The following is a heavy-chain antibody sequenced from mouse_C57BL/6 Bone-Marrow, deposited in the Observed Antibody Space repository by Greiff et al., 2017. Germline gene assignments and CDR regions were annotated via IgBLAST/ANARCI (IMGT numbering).Heavy chain of an antibody. CDR1: GFNIKDYY. CDR2: IDPEDGET. V-gene: IGHV14-2*01. Sequence: VQLQQSGAELVKPGASVKLSCTASGFNIKDYYMHWVKQRTEQGLEWIGRIDPEDGETIYAPKFQGKATITADTSSNTAYLQLSSLTSEDTAVYYCARSRDYDAMDYWGQGTSVTVSS. CDR3: ARSRDYDAMDY. J-gene: IGHJ4*01.